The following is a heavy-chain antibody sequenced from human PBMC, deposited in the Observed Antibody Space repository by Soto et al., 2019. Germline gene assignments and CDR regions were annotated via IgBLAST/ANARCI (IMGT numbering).Heavy chain of an antibody. CDR2: IYTSGST. CDR3: ARDLRYYGDYAFDY. J-gene: IGHJ4*02. V-gene: IGHV4-4*07. D-gene: IGHD4-17*01. Sequence: SETLSLTCTVSGGSISSYYWSWIRQPAGKGLEWIGRIYTSGSTNYNPSLKSRVTMSVDTSKNQFSLKLSSVTAADTAVYYCARDLRYYGDYAFDYWGQGSMVTVSS. CDR1: GGSISSYY.